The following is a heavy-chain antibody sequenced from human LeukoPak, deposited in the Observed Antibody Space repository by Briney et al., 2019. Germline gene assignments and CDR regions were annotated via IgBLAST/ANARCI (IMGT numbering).Heavy chain of an antibody. D-gene: IGHD2-21*02. Sequence: SSETLSLTCTVSGGSISSYYRSWIRQPPGKGLEWIGYIYYSGSTNYNPSLKSRVTISVDTSKNQFSLKLSSVTAADTAVYYCARAGGGDPLDFDYWGQGTLVTVSS. J-gene: IGHJ4*02. CDR2: IYYSGST. V-gene: IGHV4-59*01. CDR3: ARAGGGDPLDFDY. CDR1: GGSISSYY.